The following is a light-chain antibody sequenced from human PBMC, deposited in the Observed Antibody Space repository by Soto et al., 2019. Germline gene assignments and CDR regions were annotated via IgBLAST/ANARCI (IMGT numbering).Light chain of an antibody. CDR3: RQSYSTPPT. J-gene: IGKJ1*01. V-gene: IGKV1-39*01. CDR1: QSISSY. CDR2: AAS. Sequence: DIQMTQSPSSLSASVGDRVTITCRASQSISSYLNWYQQKPAKAPKLLIYAASSLQSGVPSRFSGSGSGTDFTLTISSLQPEDFATYYCRQSYSTPPTFGQGTKVDIK.